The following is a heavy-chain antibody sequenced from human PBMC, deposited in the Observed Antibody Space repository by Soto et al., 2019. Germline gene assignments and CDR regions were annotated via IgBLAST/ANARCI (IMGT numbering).Heavy chain of an antibody. V-gene: IGHV4-39*01. CDR2: IYYSGST. Sequence: NPSETLSLTCTVSGGSISSSSYYWGWIRQPPGKGLEWIGSIYYSGSTYYNPSLKSRVTISVDTSKNQFSLKLSSVTAADTAVYYCARLSHDYYGMDVWGQGTTVTVSS. J-gene: IGHJ6*02. CDR1: GGSISSSSYY. CDR3: ARLSHDYYGMDV.